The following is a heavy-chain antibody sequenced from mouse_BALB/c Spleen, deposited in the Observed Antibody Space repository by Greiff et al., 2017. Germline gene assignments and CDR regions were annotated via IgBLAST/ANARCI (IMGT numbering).Heavy chain of an antibody. CDR1: GFSLTSYG. V-gene: IGHV2-2*02. J-gene: IGHJ4*01. CDR2: IWSGGST. Sequence: VKLVESGPGLVQPSQSLSITCTVSGFSLTSYGVHWVRQSPGKGLEWLGVIWSGGSTDYNAAFISRLSISKDNSKSQVFFKMNSLQANDTAIYYCARDDSYAMDYWGQGTSVTVSS. CDR3: ARDDSYAMDY.